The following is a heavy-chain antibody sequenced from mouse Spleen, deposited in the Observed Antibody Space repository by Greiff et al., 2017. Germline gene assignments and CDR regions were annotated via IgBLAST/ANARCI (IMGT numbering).Heavy chain of an antibody. Sequence: QVHVKQPGAELVMPGASVKLSCKASGYTFTSYWMHWVKQRPGQGLEWIGEIDPSDSYTNYNQKFKGKATLTVDKSSSTAYMQLSSLTSEDSAVYYCARYYGSSYATWFAYWGQGTLVTVSA. CDR1: GYTFTSYW. CDR3: ARYYGSSYATWFAY. D-gene: IGHD1-1*01. J-gene: IGHJ3*01. CDR2: IDPSDSYT. V-gene: IGHV1-69*01.